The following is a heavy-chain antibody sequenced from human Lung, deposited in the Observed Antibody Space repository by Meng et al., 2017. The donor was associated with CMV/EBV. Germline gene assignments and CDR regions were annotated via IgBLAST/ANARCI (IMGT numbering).Heavy chain of an antibody. J-gene: IGHJ4*02. CDR1: GGSISSSNL. CDR2: INHSGST. D-gene: IGHD2-21*02. CDR3: ARIERRRILKYCGSDCSTTDY. V-gene: IGHV4-4*02. Sequence: QVQLQESGPGLVKPSGTLSLTCAVSGGSISSSNLWTWVRQVPGKGLEWIGEINHSGSTNYNPSLKSRVTISVDKFKNQFSLKLGSVTAADTAVYYCARIERRRILKYCGSDCSTTDYWGQGTLVTVSS.